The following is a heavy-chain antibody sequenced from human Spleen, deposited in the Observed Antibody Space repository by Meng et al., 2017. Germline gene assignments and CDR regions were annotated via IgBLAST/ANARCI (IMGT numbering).Heavy chain of an antibody. J-gene: IGHJ4*02. CDR3: AREAGTNTVEYFDY. Sequence: QGQVVQSGAEVKKPGASVKVSCKATGYTFTNNYVHWVRQAPGQGLEWMGIINPSSGTTSYAQKLQGRVTMTRDTSTSTVYMELSSLRSEDTAVYYCAREAGTNTVEYFDYWGQGSLVTVSS. D-gene: IGHD4-17*01. V-gene: IGHV1-46*01. CDR2: INPSSGTT. CDR1: GYTFTNNY.